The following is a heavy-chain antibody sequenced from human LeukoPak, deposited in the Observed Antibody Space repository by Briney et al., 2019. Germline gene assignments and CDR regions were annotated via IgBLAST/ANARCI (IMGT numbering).Heavy chain of an antibody. V-gene: IGHV4-34*01. CDR3: ARGRGGGFDFDY. D-gene: IGHD2-15*01. J-gene: IGHJ4*02. CDR1: GGSFSGYY. CDR2: INHSGST. Sequence: SETLSLTCAVYGGSFSGYYWSWIRQPPGKGLEWIGEINHSGSTNYNPSLKSRVTISVDTSKNQFSLKLSSVTAADTAVCYCARGRGGGFDFDYWGQGTLVTVS.